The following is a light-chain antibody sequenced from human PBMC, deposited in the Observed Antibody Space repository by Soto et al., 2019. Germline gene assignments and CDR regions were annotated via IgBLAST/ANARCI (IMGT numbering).Light chain of an antibody. CDR2: AAS. CDR1: QSISSY. V-gene: IGKV1-39*01. CDR3: QQSYSTLGVT. J-gene: IGKJ3*01. Sequence: DIQMTQSPSSLSASVGDRVTITCRASQSISSYLNWYQQKPEKAPKLLIYAASSLQSGVPSRFSGSGSGTDFTLTISSLQPEDFATYYCQQSYSTLGVTFGPGTKVDIK.